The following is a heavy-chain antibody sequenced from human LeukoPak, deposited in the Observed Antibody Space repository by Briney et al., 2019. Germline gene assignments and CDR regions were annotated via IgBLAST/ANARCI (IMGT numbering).Heavy chain of an antibody. D-gene: IGHD2-15*01. CDR2: IYHSGIT. J-gene: IGHJ4*02. CDR1: GGSISSSHW. V-gene: IGHV4-4*02. Sequence: SGTLSLTCAVSGGSISSSHWWSWVRQPPGKGLEWIADIYHSGITNYNPSLKSRVTISVDTSKNQFSLKLSSVTAADTAVYYCAREWVGWPLGSGYFDYWGQGTLVTVSS. CDR3: AREWVGWPLGSGYFDY.